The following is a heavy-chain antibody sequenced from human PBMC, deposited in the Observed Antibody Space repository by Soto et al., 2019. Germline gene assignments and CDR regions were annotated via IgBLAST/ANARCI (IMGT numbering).Heavy chain of an antibody. CDR2: ICYDGINI. CDR3: ARDEYYYDSSGYPVGYGMDV. J-gene: IGHJ6*02. CDR1: GFTFSSYG. V-gene: IGHV3-33*01. D-gene: IGHD3-22*01. Sequence: GGSLRLSCAASGFTFSSYGMHWVRQAPGKGLEWVAVICYDGINIYYADSVKGRFTISRDNSNNTLFLQMNSLRAEDTAVYYFARDEYYYDSSGYPVGYGMDVWGQGTTVTVSS.